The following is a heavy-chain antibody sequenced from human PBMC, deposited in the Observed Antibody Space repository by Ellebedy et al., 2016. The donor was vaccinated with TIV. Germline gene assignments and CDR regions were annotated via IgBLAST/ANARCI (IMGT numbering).Heavy chain of an antibody. CDR1: GARFSNTTAA. CDR2: TFLRSKWYN. J-gene: IGHJ3*02. V-gene: IGHV6-1*01. Sequence: MPSETLSPTCAILGARFSNTTAAWNGISQSPSRGLAWLGITFLRSKWYNAYAVSVKSRRTITPDTSKNKFSLQPNSVTPEETAVYYCARGQWLVRQAFDIWGQGTMVTVSS. D-gene: IGHD6-19*01. CDR3: ARGQWLVRQAFDI.